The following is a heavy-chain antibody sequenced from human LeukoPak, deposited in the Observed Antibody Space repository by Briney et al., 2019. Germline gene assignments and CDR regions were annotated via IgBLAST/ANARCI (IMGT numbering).Heavy chain of an antibody. Sequence: GASVKVSCKASGYTFTGYYMHWVRQAPGQGLECIGWISPYSGDTSYAQKFQGRVTMTTDSTTSTIYMELRSLRSDDTAVYYCARVEYGAGDYWGQGTLVTVSS. CDR2: ISPYSGDT. J-gene: IGHJ4*02. D-gene: IGHD3-10*01. CDR3: ARVEYGAGDY. CDR1: GYTFTGYY. V-gene: IGHV1-18*04.